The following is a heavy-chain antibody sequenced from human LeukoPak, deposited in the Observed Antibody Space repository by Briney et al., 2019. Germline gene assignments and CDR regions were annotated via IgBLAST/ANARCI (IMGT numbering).Heavy chain of an antibody. CDR3: ARESDFWSGYYIGFDY. CDR1: GYTFTSYG. CDR2: INPSGGST. D-gene: IGHD3-3*01. V-gene: IGHV1-46*01. Sequence: ASVKVSCKASGYTFTSYGISWVRQAPGQGLEWMGIINPSGGSTSYAQKFQGRVTMTRDTSTSTVYMELSSLRSEDTAVYYCARESDFWSGYYIGFDYWGQGTLVTVSS. J-gene: IGHJ4*02.